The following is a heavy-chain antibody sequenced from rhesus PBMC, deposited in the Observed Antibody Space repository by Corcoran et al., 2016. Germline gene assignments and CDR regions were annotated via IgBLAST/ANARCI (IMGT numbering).Heavy chain of an antibody. CDR1: GGSISRSY. CDR2: IYGSGSST. V-gene: IGHV4-169*02. D-gene: IGHD2-21*01. J-gene: IGHJ4*01. CDR3: ASGSWEYCTGSGCYVPYYFDY. Sequence: QLQLQESGPGLVKPSETLSVTCAVSGGSISRSYWSWIRQAPGKGLEWIGYIYGSGSSTNYNPPLTSRVTLSLDTSKNQLSLKLSSVTAADTAVYYCASGSWEYCTGSGCYVPYYFDYWGQGVLVTVSS.